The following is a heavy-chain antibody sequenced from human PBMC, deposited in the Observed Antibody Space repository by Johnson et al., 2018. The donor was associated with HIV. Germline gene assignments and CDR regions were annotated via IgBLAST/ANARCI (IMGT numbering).Heavy chain of an antibody. V-gene: IGHV3-30-3*01. Sequence: VQLVESGGGVVQPGRSLRLSCAASGFTFSSYAMHWVRQAPGKGLEWVAVISYDGSNKYYADAVKGRFTISRDNSKNTLYLQMNSLRAEDTAVYYCARERNMIVVDDDAFDIWGQGTMVTVSS. CDR2: ISYDGSNK. D-gene: IGHD3-22*01. CDR3: ARERNMIVVDDDAFDI. J-gene: IGHJ3*02. CDR1: GFTFSSYA.